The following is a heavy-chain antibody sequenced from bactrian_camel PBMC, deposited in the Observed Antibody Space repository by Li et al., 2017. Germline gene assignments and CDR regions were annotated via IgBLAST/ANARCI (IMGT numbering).Heavy chain of an antibody. CDR1: GNSYYGC. J-gene: IGHJ4*01. V-gene: IGHV3-1*01. Sequence: EVQLVESGGGSVQAGGSLTLSGAGNSYYGCMGWFRQAPGKGLEWVSGISESGGQTSYADSVKGRFTISRDNAKNTLYLQLNSLKTEDTAMYYCGRGYGGGFDRGQGTQVTVS. CDR2: ISESGGQT. D-gene: IGHD7*01.